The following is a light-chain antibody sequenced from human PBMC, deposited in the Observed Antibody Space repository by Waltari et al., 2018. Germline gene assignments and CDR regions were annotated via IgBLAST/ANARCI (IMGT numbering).Light chain of an antibody. CDR1: QSVRNF. CDR2: ATS. CDR3: QQGYMTPRT. Sequence: DIQMTQPNSPLSASVGDRVTITCRASQSVRNFLNWYQQEPGKAPKLLIYATSSLQTGVPSRFSGSGSGTDFTLSISSLQPEDFAIYFCQQGYMTPRTFGQGTKVEIK. V-gene: IGKV1-39*01. J-gene: IGKJ1*01.